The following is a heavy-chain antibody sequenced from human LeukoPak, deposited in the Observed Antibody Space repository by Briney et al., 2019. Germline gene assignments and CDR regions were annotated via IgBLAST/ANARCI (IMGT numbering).Heavy chain of an antibody. CDR2: IYYRGST. D-gene: IGHD1-1*01. CDR3: ARGERLGPDF. J-gene: IGHJ4*02. Sequence: PSETLSLTCTVSGDSIMGYYWSWIRQPPGKGLEWIGYIYYRGSTNYNPSLKSRVTISIDTSRSHFSLRLNSATAADTAVYYCARGERLGPDFWGQGTLVTVSS. CDR1: GDSIMGYY. V-gene: IGHV4-59*01.